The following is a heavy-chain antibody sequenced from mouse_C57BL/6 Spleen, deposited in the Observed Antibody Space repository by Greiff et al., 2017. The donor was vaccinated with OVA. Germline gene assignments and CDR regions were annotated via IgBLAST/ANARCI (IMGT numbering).Heavy chain of an antibody. CDR2: IDPSDSET. Sequence: QVQLQQPGAELVRPGSSVKLSCKASGYTFTSYWMHWVKQRPIQGLEWIGNIDPSDSETHYNQKFKDKATLTVDKSSSTAYMQLSSLTSEDSAVYYWARDDGYSNYDAMDYWGQGTSVTVSS. CDR1: GYTFTSYW. CDR3: ARDDGYSNYDAMDY. J-gene: IGHJ4*01. V-gene: IGHV1-52*01. D-gene: IGHD2-3*01.